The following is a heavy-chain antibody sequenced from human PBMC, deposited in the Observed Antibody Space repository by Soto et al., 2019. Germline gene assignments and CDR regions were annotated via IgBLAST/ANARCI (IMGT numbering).Heavy chain of an antibody. CDR2: INPSGGST. CDR3: ARLAGVITSTDY. Sequence: ASVKVSCKASEYTFTSYSMHWVRQAPGQGLEWMGIINPSGGSTTYAQKFRGRVTMTRDTSTSTFYMELSSLKSEDTAVYYCARLAGVITSTDYWGQGTLVTVSS. CDR1: EYTFTSYS. V-gene: IGHV1-46*01. J-gene: IGHJ4*02. D-gene: IGHD3-10*01.